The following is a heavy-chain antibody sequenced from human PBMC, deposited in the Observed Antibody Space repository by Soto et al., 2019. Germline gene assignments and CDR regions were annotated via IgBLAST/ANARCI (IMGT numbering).Heavy chain of an antibody. CDR2: IIPIFGTA. Sequence: SVKVSCKASGGTFSSYAISWLRQAPGQGLEWMGGIIPIFGTANYAQKFQGRVTITADKSTSTAYMELSSLRSEDTAVYYCARDGGIVVVSHYYYYGMDVWGQGTTVTVS. CDR3: ARDGGIVVVSHYYYYGMDV. V-gene: IGHV1-69*06. CDR1: GGTFSSYA. D-gene: IGHD3-22*01. J-gene: IGHJ6*02.